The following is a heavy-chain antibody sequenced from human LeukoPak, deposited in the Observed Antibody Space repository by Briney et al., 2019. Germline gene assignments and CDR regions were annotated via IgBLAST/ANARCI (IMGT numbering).Heavy chain of an antibody. CDR3: TRGSIAYYYMDV. CDR1: DDSITMYY. J-gene: IGHJ6*03. D-gene: IGHD3-22*01. CDR2: IYYSGNT. V-gene: IGHV4-59*01. Sequence: SETLSLTCSVSDDSITMYYWSWLRQPPGKGLEWIGYIYYSGNTYYRPSLKSRVTISVDTSKDQFSLKLSSVTAADTAVYYCTRGSIAYYYMDVWGKGTTVTISS.